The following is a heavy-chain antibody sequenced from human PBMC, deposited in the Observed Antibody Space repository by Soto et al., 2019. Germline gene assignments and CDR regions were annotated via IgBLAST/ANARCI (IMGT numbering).Heavy chain of an antibody. Sequence: QVQLVQSGAEVKKPGSSVKVSCKSSGGGFNSYSISWVRQAPGQGLEWMGVIIPIFGTPTYAQNFQGRVTITADKSTSTAYMEVSRLTSEDTAVYYCARGGPVIIPAATNWFDPWGQGTLVTVSS. V-gene: IGHV1-69*06. CDR3: ARGGPVIIPAATNWFDP. J-gene: IGHJ5*02. CDR1: GGGFNSYS. CDR2: IIPIFGTP. D-gene: IGHD6-25*01.